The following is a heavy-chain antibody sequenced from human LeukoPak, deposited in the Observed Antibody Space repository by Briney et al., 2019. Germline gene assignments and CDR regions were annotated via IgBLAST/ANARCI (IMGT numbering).Heavy chain of an antibody. Sequence: GGSLRLSCAASGFTFSSYAMSWVRQAPGKGLEWVSAISGSGGSTYYADSVKGRFTISRDNAKNTLYLQMNSLRAEDTAVYYCGRAQVGATPPYVDYWGQGNLVTVSS. CDR3: GRAQVGATPPYVDY. D-gene: IGHD1-26*01. CDR2: ISGSGGST. CDR1: GFTFSSYA. V-gene: IGHV3-23*01. J-gene: IGHJ4*02.